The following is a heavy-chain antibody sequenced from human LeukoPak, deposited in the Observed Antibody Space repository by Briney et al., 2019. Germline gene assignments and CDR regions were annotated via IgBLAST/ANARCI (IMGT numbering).Heavy chain of an antibody. CDR1: GYTFTSYY. CDR3: ARASSSGGSCCYYYGMDV. CDR2: INPSGGST. Sequence: ASVKVSCKASGYTFTSYYMHWVRQAPGQGLEWMGIINPSGGSTSYAQKFQGRVTMTRDTSTSTVYMELSSLRSEDTAVYYCARASSSGGSCCYYYGMDVWGKGTTVTVSS. V-gene: IGHV1-46*01. J-gene: IGHJ6*04. D-gene: IGHD2-15*01.